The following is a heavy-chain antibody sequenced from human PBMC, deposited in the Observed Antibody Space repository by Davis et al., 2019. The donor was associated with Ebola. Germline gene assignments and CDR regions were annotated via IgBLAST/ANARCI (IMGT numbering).Heavy chain of an antibody. CDR3: AKLPSMFRTGWFDP. Sequence: GESLKISCAASGFTFSSYGMHWVRQAPGKGLEWVAVISYDGSNKYYADSVKGRFTISRDNSKNTLYLQMNSLRAEDTAVHYCAKLPSMFRTGWFDPWGQGTLVTVSS. J-gene: IGHJ5*02. CDR1: GFTFSSYG. D-gene: IGHD3-10*02. V-gene: IGHV3-30*18. CDR2: ISYDGSNK.